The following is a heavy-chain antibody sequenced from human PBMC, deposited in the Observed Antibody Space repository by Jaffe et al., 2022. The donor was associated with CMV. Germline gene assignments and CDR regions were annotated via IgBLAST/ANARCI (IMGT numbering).Heavy chain of an antibody. V-gene: IGHV3-74*01. J-gene: IGHJ6*02. CDR3: ARSDYDILTGYLPPSTISFLGGMDV. Sequence: EVQLVESGGGLVQPGGSLRLSCAASGFTFSSYWMHWVRQAPGKGLVWVSRINSDGSSTSYADSVKGRFTISRDNAKNTLYLQMNSLRAEDTAVYYCARSDYDILTGYLPPSTISFLGGMDVWGQGTTVTVSS. D-gene: IGHD3-9*01. CDR1: GFTFSSYW. CDR2: INSDGSST.